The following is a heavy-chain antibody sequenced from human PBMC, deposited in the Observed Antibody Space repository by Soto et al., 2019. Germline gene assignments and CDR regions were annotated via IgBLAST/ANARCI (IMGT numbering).Heavy chain of an antibody. J-gene: IGHJ4*02. CDR1: GLAFSTFA. CDR3: AKSLSDEARFDY. Sequence: EVPLLESGGGLVQPGGSLRLSCAASGLAFSTFAMSWVRQAPGKGLEWVSAISASGGVTYYADSVRGRFSISRDNSKNMLFLQMSSLRGEDTAVYYCAKSLSDEARFDYWGQGILVTVSS. V-gene: IGHV3-23*01. CDR2: ISASGGVT.